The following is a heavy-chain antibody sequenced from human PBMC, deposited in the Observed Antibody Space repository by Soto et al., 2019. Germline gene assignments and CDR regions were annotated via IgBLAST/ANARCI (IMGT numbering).Heavy chain of an antibody. CDR2: MNPDSGDT. CDR1: GYTFTNYD. Sequence: QVQLVQSGAEVKKPGASVKVSCKASGYTFTNYDINWVRQATGQGLEWMGWMNPDSGDTRYAQEYQGRVPMTRDTSISTAYMELSSLRSEDTAVYYCARGRRDYYDSGDWVPLAYWGQGTLVIVSS. D-gene: IGHD3-22*01. J-gene: IGHJ4*02. V-gene: IGHV1-8*01. CDR3: ARGRRDYYDSGDWVPLAY.